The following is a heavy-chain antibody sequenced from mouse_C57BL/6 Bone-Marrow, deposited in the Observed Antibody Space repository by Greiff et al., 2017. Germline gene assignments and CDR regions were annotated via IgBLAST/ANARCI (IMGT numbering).Heavy chain of an antibody. Sequence: VQLQQSGAELARPGASVKLSCKASGYTFTSYGISWVKQRTGQGLEWIGEIYPRSGNTYYNEKFKGKATLTADKSSSTAYMELRSLTSEDSAVYFCAKGCDGYCWYFDVWGTGTTVTVSS. V-gene: IGHV1-81*01. CDR1: GYTFTSYG. CDR3: AKGCDGYCWYFDV. D-gene: IGHD2-3*01. CDR2: IYPRSGNT. J-gene: IGHJ1*03.